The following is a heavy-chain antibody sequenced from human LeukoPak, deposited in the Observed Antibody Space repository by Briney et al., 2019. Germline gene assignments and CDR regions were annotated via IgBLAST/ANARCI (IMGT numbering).Heavy chain of an antibody. Sequence: PSETLSLTCTVSGGSMSSDYWSWIRQPAGKGLEWIGRIYSSGSTNYNPSLKSRVTISVDTSKNQFSLKLSSVTAADTAAYYCARVVYVWGSFGFYYYMDVWGKGTTVTVSS. CDR3: ARVVYVWGSFGFYYYMDV. V-gene: IGHV4-4*07. CDR1: GGSMSSDY. J-gene: IGHJ6*03. CDR2: IYSSGST. D-gene: IGHD3-16*01.